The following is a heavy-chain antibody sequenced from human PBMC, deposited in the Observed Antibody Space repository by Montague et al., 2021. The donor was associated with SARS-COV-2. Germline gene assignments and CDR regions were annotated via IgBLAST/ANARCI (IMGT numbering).Heavy chain of an antibody. V-gene: IGHV4-30-2*01. J-gene: IGHJ5*02. CDR2: IYLTGTP. Sequence: TLSLTCTLSGGSISSGRSSWSWIRPPPGKGLEWIGHIYLTGTPNYSPSLKSRVTISIDRSKNQFSLNLDSVTAADTAVYYCARLKVAPIGRWNWFDLWGQGMSVTVSS. D-gene: IGHD3-10*01. CDR3: ARLKVAPIGRWNWFDL. CDR1: GGSISSGRSS.